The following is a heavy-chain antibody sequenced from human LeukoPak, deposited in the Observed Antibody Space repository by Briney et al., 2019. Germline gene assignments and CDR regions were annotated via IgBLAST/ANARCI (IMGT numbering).Heavy chain of an antibody. V-gene: IGHV3-23*01. CDR3: AKLPLQDYRGNWFDP. CDR1: GFTFSSYA. CDR2: ISGSGGST. J-gene: IGHJ5*02. Sequence: PGGSLRLSCAASGFTFSSYATSWVRQAPGKGLEWVSAISGSGGSTYYADSVKGRFTISRDNSKNTLYLQMNSLRAEDTAVYYCAKLPLQDYRGNWFDPWGQGTLVTVSS. D-gene: IGHD4-11*01.